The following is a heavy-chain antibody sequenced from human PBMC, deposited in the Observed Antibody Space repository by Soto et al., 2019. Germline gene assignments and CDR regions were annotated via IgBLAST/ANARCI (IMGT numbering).Heavy chain of an antibody. CDR1: GYKFATYW. CDR2: IYPGKSKT. Sequence: GESLKISCKGSGYKFATYWIAWVRQMPGRGLGWMGIIYPGKSKTIYSPSFQGLVTISADTSLNTAYLQWDSLRASDTAIYYCARGFTGSAGRVYHWGQGNVVTLSS. CDR3: ARGFTGSAGRVYH. D-gene: IGHD2-8*02. V-gene: IGHV5-51*01. J-gene: IGHJ5*02.